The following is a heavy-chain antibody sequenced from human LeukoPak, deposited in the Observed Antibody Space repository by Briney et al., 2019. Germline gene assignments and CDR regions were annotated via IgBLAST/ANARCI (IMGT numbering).Heavy chain of an antibody. J-gene: IGHJ4*02. D-gene: IGHD4-11*01. CDR2: IYYSGST. V-gene: IGHV4-30-4*01. CDR1: GGSISSGDYY. Sequence: SETLSLTCTVSGGSISSGDYYWSWIRQPPGKGLEWIGYIYYSGSTYYNPSLKSRVTISGDTSKNQFSLKLSSVTAADTAVYYCARGPDYSYFDYWGQGTLVTVSS. CDR3: ARGPDYSYFDY.